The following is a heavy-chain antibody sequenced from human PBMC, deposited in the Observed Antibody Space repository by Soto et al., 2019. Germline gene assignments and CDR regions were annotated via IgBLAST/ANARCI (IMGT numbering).Heavy chain of an antibody. J-gene: IGHJ6*02. CDR2: ISSSSSYT. CDR3: ARSIAARHNYYYYGMDV. Sequence: QVQLVESGGGLVKPGGSLRLSCAASGFTFSDYYMSWIRQAPGKGLEWVSYISSSSSYTNYADSVKGRFTISRDNAKNSLYLQMNSLRAEDTAVYYCARSIAARHNYYYYGMDVWGQGTTVTVSS. D-gene: IGHD6-6*01. V-gene: IGHV3-11*06. CDR1: GFTFSDYY.